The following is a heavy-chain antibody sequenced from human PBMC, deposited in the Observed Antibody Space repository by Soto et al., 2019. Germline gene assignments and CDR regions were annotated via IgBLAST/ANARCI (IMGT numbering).Heavy chain of an antibody. D-gene: IGHD2-15*01. CDR2: IYYSGST. J-gene: IGHJ5*02. V-gene: IGHV4-31*03. CDR3: ARDHRVVAATGNWFDP. CDR1: GGSISSGGYY. Sequence: SETLSLTCTVSGGSISSGGYYWSWIRQHPGKGLEWIGYIYYSGSTYYNPSLKSRVTISVDTSKNQFSLKLSSVTAADTAVYYCARDHRVVAATGNWFDPWGQGTLVTVSS.